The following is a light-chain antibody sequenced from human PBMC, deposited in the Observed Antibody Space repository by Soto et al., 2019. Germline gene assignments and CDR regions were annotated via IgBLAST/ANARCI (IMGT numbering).Light chain of an antibody. V-gene: IGLV2-8*01. CDR2: EVS. Sequence: QSALTQPPSASGSSGQSVTISCTGTSSGVGGYNYVSWYQQHPGKAPKLMIYEVSKRPSGVPDRFSGSKSGNTASLTVSGLQAEDEADYYCSSYAGSNNLVFGGGTKLTVL. CDR1: SSGVGGYNY. J-gene: IGLJ2*01. CDR3: SSYAGSNNLV.